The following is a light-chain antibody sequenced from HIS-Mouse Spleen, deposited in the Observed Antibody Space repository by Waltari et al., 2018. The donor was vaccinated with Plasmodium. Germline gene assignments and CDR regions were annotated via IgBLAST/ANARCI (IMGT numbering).Light chain of an antibody. CDR1: ALPKKY. V-gene: IGLV3-10*01. CDR2: EDS. CDR3: YSTDSSGNHRV. J-gene: IGLJ3*02. Sequence: SYELTKPPSVSVSPGQTARITCSGDALPKKYAYWYRQKSGQAPVLVIYEDSKRPSGIPERFSGSSSGTMATLTISGAQVEDEADYYCYSTDSSGNHRVFGGGTKLTVL.